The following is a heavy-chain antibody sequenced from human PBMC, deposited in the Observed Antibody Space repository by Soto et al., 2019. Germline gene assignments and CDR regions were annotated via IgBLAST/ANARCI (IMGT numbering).Heavy chain of an antibody. J-gene: IGHJ3*02. CDR2: ITPIFGTA. D-gene: IGHD2-15*01. CDR1: GGTFSSYA. Sequence: QVQLVQSGAEVKKPGSSVKVSCKASGGTFSSYAISWVRQAPGQGLEWMGGITPIFGTANYAQKFQGRVTITADKSTSTAYMELSSLRSEATAVYYCARDWGCSGGSCYPDSFDIWGQGTMVTVAA. CDR3: ARDWGCSGGSCYPDSFDI. V-gene: IGHV1-69*06.